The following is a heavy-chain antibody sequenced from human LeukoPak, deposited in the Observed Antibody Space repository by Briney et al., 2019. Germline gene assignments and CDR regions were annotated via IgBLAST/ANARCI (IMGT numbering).Heavy chain of an antibody. J-gene: IGHJ4*02. V-gene: IGHV1-2*02. Sequence: ASVKVSCKASGYTFTGYYMHWVRQAPGQGLEWMGWINPNSGGTNYAQKFQGRVTMTRDTSTSTAYMELRSLRSDDTAVYYCARDLGRNFYYALDYWGQGTLVTVSS. CDR3: ARDLGRNFYYALDY. D-gene: IGHD3-22*01. CDR1: GYTFTGYY. CDR2: INPNSGGT.